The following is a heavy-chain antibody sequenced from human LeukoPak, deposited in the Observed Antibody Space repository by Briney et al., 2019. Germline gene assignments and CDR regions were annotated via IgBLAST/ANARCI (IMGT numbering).Heavy chain of an antibody. D-gene: IGHD5-18*01. J-gene: IGHJ4*02. CDR2: IYYSGST. CDR1: GGSISSYY. V-gene: IGHV4-59*01. Sequence: SSETLSLTCTVSGGSISSYYRSWIRQPPGKGLEWIGYIYYSGSTNYNPSLKSRVTISVDTSKNQFSLKLSSVTAADTAVYYCARGNVDTAMGRDYWGQGTLVTVSS. CDR3: ARGNVDTAMGRDY.